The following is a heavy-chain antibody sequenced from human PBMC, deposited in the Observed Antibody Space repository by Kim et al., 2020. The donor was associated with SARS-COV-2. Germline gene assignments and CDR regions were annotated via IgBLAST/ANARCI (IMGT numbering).Heavy chain of an antibody. V-gene: IGHV4-59*08. CDR3: ARLYGGKRTFDY. J-gene: IGHJ4*02. CDR1: GGSISSYY. Sequence: SETLSLTCTVSGGSISSYYWSWIRQPPGKGLEWIGYIYYSGSTNYNPSLKSRVTISVDTSKNQFSLKLSSVTAADTAVYYCARLYGGKRTFDYWGQGTLV. D-gene: IGHD2-15*01. CDR2: IYYSGST.